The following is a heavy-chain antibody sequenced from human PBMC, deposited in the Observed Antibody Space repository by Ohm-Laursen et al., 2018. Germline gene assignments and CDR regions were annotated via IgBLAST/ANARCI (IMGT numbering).Heavy chain of an antibody. V-gene: IGHV3-11*01. CDR1: GFSFSDYF. Sequence: RLSCAASGFSFSDYFMSWIRQAPGKGLEWISFISSSGSFMYYADSVKGRFTVSRDNAKNSLFLQMNSLRAEDTAVYYCARNSSTWGRSVDYWGQGALVTVSS. J-gene: IGHJ4*02. CDR2: ISSSGSFM. D-gene: IGHD2-2*01. CDR3: ARNSSTWGRSVDY.